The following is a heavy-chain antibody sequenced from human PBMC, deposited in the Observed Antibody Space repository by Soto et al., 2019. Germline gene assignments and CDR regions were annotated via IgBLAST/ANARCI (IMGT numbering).Heavy chain of an antibody. Sequence: QVQLVQSGAEVKKPGDSVRVSCKASGYTFTSYGIGWVRQAPGQGLEWMGWISANNGNTKYAQKLQGRVTMTTDASTSTAYMELRSQRSDDAAVYYCARDGYFDHWGQGTLVTVSS. CDR2: ISANNGNT. J-gene: IGHJ4*02. V-gene: IGHV1-18*01. CDR1: GYTFTSYG. CDR3: ARDGYFDH.